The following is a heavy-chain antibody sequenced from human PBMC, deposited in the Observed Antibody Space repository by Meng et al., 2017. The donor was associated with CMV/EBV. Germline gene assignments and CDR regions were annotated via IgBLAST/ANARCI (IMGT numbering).Heavy chain of an antibody. CDR3: ARGPMVRGVIGYYYYGMDV. V-gene: IGHV4-61*01. D-gene: IGHD3-10*01. J-gene: IGHJ6*02. Sequence: SETLSLTCTVSGGSVSSGSYYWSWIRQPPGKGLEWIGYIYYSGSTNYNPSLKSRVTISVDTSKNQFSLKLSSVTAADTAVYYCARGPMVRGVIGYYYYGMDVWGQGTTVTVSS. CDR2: IYYSGST. CDR1: GGSVSSGSYY.